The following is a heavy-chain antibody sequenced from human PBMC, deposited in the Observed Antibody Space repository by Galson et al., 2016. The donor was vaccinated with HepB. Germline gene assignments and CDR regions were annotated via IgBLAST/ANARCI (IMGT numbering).Heavy chain of an antibody. CDR1: GFTFSTYS. CDR3: TRDLEIFDYYDSSASDY. Sequence: SLRLSCAASGFTFSTYSMNWVRQAPGKGLEWVGFIRSKAYGGTTEYAASVKGRFTISRDVSKSIAYLQMNSLKTEDTGVYYCTRDLEIFDYYDSSASDYWGQGTLVTVSS. D-gene: IGHD3-22*01. J-gene: IGHJ4*02. CDR2: IRSKAYGGTT. V-gene: IGHV3-49*04.